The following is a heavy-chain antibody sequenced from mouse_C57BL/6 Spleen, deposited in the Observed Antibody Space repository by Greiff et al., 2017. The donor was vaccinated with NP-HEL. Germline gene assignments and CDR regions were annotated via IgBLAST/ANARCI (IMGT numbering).Heavy chain of an antibody. Sequence: VQLQQSGTELVKPGASVKLSCKASGYTFTSYWMHWVKQRPGQGLEWIGNINPCNGGTNYNEKFKSKATLTVDKSSSTAYMQLSSRTAEDSAVYYCARGGIYFYFDYWGQGTTLTVSS. CDR2: INPCNGGT. CDR3: ARGGIYFYFDY. D-gene: IGHD2-1*01. V-gene: IGHV1-53*01. CDR1: GYTFTSYW. J-gene: IGHJ2*01.